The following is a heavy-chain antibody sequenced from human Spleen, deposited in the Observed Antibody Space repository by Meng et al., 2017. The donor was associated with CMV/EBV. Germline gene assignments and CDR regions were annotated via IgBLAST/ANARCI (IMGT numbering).Heavy chain of an antibody. J-gene: IGHJ6*02. CDR3: ARDWASAGKGRLDV. V-gene: IGHV1-2*02. Sequence: VKVSCKASGYSFTGYYIHWVRQAPGIGLEWMGWINPNSGGTNYAQNFQGRVTMTRDTSISTVDMELSSLKFDDTAVYYCARDWASAGKGRLDVWGQGTTVTVSS. CDR2: INPNSGGT. D-gene: IGHD6-19*01. CDR1: GYSFTGYY.